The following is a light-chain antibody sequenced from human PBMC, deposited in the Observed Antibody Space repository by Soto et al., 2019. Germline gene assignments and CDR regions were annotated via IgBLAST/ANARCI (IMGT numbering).Light chain of an antibody. J-gene: IGKJ5*01. Sequence: EIVLPQSRVTLPFSPGERATLSCRARPSFNNSYLAWYQQKPGQAPRLLIYGAASRANGIPDRFSGSGSGTDFTLTISSLEPEDFAVYYCQQRSNFGQGKRLEIK. CDR2: GAA. V-gene: IGKV3D-20*02. CDR3: QQRSN. CDR1: PSFNNSY.